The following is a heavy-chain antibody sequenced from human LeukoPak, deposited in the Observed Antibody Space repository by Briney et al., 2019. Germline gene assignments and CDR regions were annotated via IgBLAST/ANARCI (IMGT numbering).Heavy chain of an antibody. CDR2: IWYDGSNK. D-gene: IGHD5-18*01. V-gene: IGHV3-33*08. J-gene: IGHJ4*02. CDR3: ASGHVRGYSYGFGY. Sequence: GGSLRLSCAASGFMFRSYGMHWVRQAPGKGLEWVAVIWYDGSNKYYTDSVKGRFTISRDNSNNTLYLQMNSLRVEDTAVYYCASGHVRGYSYGFGYWGQGSLVTVSS. CDR1: GFMFRSYG.